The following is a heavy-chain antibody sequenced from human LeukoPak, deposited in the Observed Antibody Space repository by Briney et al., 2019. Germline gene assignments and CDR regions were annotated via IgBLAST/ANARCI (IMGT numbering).Heavy chain of an antibody. CDR3: ARGLRDGYTLGYYMDV. CDR2: IYTSGST. J-gene: IGHJ6*03. V-gene: IGHV4-61*02. D-gene: IGHD5-24*01. Sequence: PSETLSLTCTVSGGSISSGSYYWSWIRQPAVKGLEWIGRIYTSGSTNYNPSLKSRVTISVDTSKNQFSLKLSSVTAADTAVYYCARGLRDGYTLGYYMDVWGKGTTVTVSS. CDR1: GGSISSGSYY.